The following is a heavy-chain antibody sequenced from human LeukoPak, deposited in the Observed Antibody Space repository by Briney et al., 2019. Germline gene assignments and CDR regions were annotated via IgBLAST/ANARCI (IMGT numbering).Heavy chain of an antibody. CDR2: IYRDDEK. V-gene: IGHV2-5*02. Sequence: SAPTLVNPRQILTLTCTFSGFSCSSSGEAVGWVRQRPGNTLELLALIYRDDEKRYSPSLKSRLTITKDTSKNQVVLTMTNMDPVDTATYYCAQTGYSSSWAIDYWGQGTLVTVSS. D-gene: IGHD6-13*01. CDR3: AQTGYSSSWAIDY. J-gene: IGHJ4*02. CDR1: GFSCSSSGEA.